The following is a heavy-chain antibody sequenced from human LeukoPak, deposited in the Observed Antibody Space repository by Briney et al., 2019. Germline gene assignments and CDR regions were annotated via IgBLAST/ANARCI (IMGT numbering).Heavy chain of an antibody. CDR1: GFTFKTYA. CDR3: AKRVGGTPDN. CDR2: IGGDGVSR. J-gene: IGHJ4*02. V-gene: IGHV3-23*01. Sequence: GGPLRLSCAASGFTFKTYAMMWVRQAPGKGLEWVSAIGGDGVSRDYSGSVKGRFTISRDNSKNTLYLQMNSLRVEDTALYFCAKRVGGTPDNWGLGTLVTVSS. D-gene: IGHD1-26*01.